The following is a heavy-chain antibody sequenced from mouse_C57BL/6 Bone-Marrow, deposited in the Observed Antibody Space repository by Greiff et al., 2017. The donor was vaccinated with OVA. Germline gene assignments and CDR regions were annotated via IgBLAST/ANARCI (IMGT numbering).Heavy chain of an antibody. CDR3: ARSHRGGWYFDV. D-gene: IGHD6-1*01. CDR2: IHPNSGST. CDR1: GYTFTSYW. Sequence: VQLQQPGAELVKPGASVKLSCKASGYTFTSYWMHWVKQRPGQGLEWIGMIHPNSGSTNYNEKFKSKATLTVDKSSSTAYMQLSSLTSEDSAVYYCARSHRGGWYFDVWGTGTTVTVSS. J-gene: IGHJ1*03. V-gene: IGHV1-64*01.